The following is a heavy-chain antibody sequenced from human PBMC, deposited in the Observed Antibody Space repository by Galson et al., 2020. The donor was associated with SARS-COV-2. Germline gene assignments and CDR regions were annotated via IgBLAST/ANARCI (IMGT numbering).Heavy chain of an antibody. D-gene: IGHD1-7*01. CDR2: ISSSSSTI. CDR1: GFTFSSYS. CDR3: ARGPVYYNWNYSELNWFDP. Sequence: GGSLRLSCAASGFTFSSYSMNWVRQAPGKGLEWVSYISSSSSTIYHADSVKGRFTISRDHAKNSLSLQMNSRRAEDTAVYYCARGPVYYNWNYSELNWFDPWGQGTLVTVSS. V-gene: IGHV3-48*04. J-gene: IGHJ5*02.